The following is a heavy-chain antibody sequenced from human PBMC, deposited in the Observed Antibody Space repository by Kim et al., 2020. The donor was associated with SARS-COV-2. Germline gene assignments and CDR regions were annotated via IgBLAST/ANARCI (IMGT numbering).Heavy chain of an antibody. J-gene: IGHJ5*02. V-gene: IGHV1-69*01. D-gene: IGHD2-2*01. CDR3: AREVVPAAMGGVDWFDP. Sequence: FQGRVTITADESTSTAYMELSSLRSEDTAVYYCAREVVPAAMGGVDWFDPWGQGTLVTVSS.